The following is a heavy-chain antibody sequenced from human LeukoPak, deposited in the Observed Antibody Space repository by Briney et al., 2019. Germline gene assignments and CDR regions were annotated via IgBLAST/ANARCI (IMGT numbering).Heavy chain of an antibody. Sequence: GASVKVSCKASGYTFTGYYMHWVRQAPGQGLEWMGWINPNSGGTNYAQKFQGRVTMTRDTSISTAYMELSRLRSDDTAVYYCARGYTKEQQLVNNFDYWGQGTLVTVSS. CDR3: ARGYTKEQQLVNNFDY. J-gene: IGHJ4*02. D-gene: IGHD6-13*01. CDR2: INPNSGGT. CDR1: GYTFTGYY. V-gene: IGHV1-2*02.